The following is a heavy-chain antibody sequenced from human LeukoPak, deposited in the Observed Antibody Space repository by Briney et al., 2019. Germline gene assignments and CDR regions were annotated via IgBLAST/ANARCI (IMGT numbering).Heavy chain of an antibody. Sequence: GGSLRLSCAASGFTFSTYEMNWVRQAPGKGLEWTSYISSSGVTIYYADSVKGRFTISRDNAKNSLYLQMKSLRAEDTALYYCAREAPRQYSDYYDFWGQGTLVTVSS. J-gene: IGHJ4*02. CDR3: AREAPRQYSDYYDF. CDR1: GFTFSTYE. D-gene: IGHD4-11*01. CDR2: ISSSGVTI. V-gene: IGHV3-48*03.